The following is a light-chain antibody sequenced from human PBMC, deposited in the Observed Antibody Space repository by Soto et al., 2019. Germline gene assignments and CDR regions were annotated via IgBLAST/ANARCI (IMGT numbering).Light chain of an antibody. CDR3: QVWDSSTARV. V-gene: IGLV3-9*01. CDR1: NIGSKN. J-gene: IGLJ3*02. CDR2: RDS. Sequence: SYELTQPLSVSVALGQTARITCGGNNIGSKNVHWYQQKPGQAPVLVIYRDSNRHSGIPERFSGSNSGNTPTLTSSRAQAEEEADYYCQVWDSSTARVFGGGTKLTVL.